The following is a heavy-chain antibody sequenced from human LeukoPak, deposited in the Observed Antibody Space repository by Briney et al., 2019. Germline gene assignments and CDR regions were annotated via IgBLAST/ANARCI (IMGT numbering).Heavy chain of an antibody. CDR2: ISSSSSYI. V-gene: IGHV3-21*01. CDR1: GFTFSSYS. CDR3: ARDGSYYDFWSGNYYYYMDV. D-gene: IGHD3-3*01. Sequence: GGSLRLSCAASGFTFSSYSMNWVRQAPGKGLEWVSSISSSSSYIYYADSVKGRFTISRDNAKNSLYLQMNSLRAEDTAVYYCARDGSYYDFWSGNYYYYMDVWGKGTTVTVSS. J-gene: IGHJ6*03.